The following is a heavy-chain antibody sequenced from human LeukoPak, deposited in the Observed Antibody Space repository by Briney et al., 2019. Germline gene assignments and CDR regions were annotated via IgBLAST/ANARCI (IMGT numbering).Heavy chain of an antibody. D-gene: IGHD6-19*01. CDR2: IIPIFGTA. J-gene: IGHJ4*02. V-gene: IGHV1-69*05. CDR3: ASGPLIAVAGTSYFDY. Sequence: ASVKVSCKASGYTFTGYYMHWVRQAPGQGLEWMGGIIPIFGTANYAQKFQGRVTITTDESTSTAYMELSSLRSEDTAVYYCASGPLIAVAGTSYFDYWGQGTLVTVSS. CDR1: GYTFTGYY.